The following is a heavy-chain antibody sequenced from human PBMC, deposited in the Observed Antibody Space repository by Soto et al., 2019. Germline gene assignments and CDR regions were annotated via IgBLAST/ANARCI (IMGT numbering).Heavy chain of an antibody. CDR3: VTVLPHANSWFDC. Sequence: PGGSLRLSCAASGFTFSNVWLSWVRQGPGKGLEWLGRIKSRAENESTDYASPARCRFIISSDDSKKMLHLHLNSLKSEDTGVYLGVTVLPHANSWFDCWGQGTTVTVSS. CDR1: GFTFSNVW. CDR2: IKSRAENEST. D-gene: IGHD6-13*01. V-gene: IGHV3-15*01. J-gene: IGHJ4*02.